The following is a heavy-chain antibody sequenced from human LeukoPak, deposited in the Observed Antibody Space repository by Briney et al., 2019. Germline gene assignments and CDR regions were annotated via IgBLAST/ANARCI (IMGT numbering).Heavy chain of an antibody. V-gene: IGHV3-23*01. CDR3: ASSPSGSYYFDY. D-gene: IGHD1-26*01. Sequence: GGSLRLSCAASGFTFSSYAMSWVRQAPGKGLEWVSAISGSGGSTYYADSVKGRFTISRDNSKNTLYLQMNGLRAEDTAVYYCASSPSGSYYFDYWGQGTLVTVSS. J-gene: IGHJ4*02. CDR1: GFTFSSYA. CDR2: ISGSGGST.